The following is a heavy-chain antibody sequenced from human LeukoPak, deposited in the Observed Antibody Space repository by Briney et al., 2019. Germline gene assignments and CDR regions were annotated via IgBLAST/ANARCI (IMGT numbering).Heavy chain of an antibody. CDR3: ARAKIHGGNSVAADFDY. CDR2: IYYSGST. CDR1: GGSISSGDYY. J-gene: IGHJ4*02. Sequence: PSETLSLTCTVPGGSISSGDYYWSWIRQPPGKGLEWIGYIYYSGSTYYNPSLKSRVTISVDTSKNQFSLKLSSVTAADTAVYYCARAKIHGGNSVAADFDYWGQGTLVTVSS. D-gene: IGHD4-23*01. V-gene: IGHV4-30-4*01.